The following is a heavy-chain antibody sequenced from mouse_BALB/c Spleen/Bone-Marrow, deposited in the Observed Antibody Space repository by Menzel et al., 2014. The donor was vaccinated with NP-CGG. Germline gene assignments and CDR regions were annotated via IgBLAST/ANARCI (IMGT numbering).Heavy chain of an antibody. Sequence: EVKLQESGPELAKPGASMKISCKASGYSFTGYTMNWVKQGHGKNLEWIGLINPYNGGIRYNQKFKGKATLTVDKSSSTAYMELLSLTSEDSAVYYCARSGYGRYAMDYWGQGTSVTVSS. V-gene: IGHV1-18*01. CDR2: INPYNGGI. D-gene: IGHD2-2*01. CDR1: GYSFTGYT. J-gene: IGHJ4*01. CDR3: ARSGYGRYAMDY.